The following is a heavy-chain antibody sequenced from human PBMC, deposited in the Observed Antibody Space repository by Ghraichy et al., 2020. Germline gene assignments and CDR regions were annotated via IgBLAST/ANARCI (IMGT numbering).Heavy chain of an antibody. Sequence: GGSLRLSCAASGLTFSNYALSWVRQAPGKGLEWVSAIDGGGRGTWYADSVKGRFTISRDNFRNTLYLEMKSLRAEDTAVYYCVKDDQFPHDAFDVWGQGTMVTVSS. CDR1: GLTFSNYA. J-gene: IGHJ3*01. V-gene: IGHV3-23*01. CDR2: IDGGGRGT. CDR3: VKDDQFPHDAFDV. D-gene: IGHD5-24*01.